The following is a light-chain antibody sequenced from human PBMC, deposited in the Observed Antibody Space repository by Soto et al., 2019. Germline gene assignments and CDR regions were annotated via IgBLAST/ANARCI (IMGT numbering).Light chain of an antibody. J-gene: IGKJ1*01. CDR3: QQYNSYSWT. V-gene: IGKV3-11*01. Sequence: EIVLTQSPATLSLSPGERATLSCRASQSVSNYLAWFQQRPGQAPRLLIYDTSNRATGIPARFSGSGSGTDFTLTISSLEPEDFATYYCQQYNSYSWTFGQGTKVEIK. CDR2: DTS. CDR1: QSVSNY.